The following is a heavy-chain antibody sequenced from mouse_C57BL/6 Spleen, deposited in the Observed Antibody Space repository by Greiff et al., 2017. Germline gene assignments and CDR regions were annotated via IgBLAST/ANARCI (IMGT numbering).Heavy chain of an antibody. CDR3: ARGDSLYYGCSSAWFAY. CDR1: GFNIKDYY. Sequence: EVMLVESGAELVKPGASVKLSCTASGFNIKDYYMHWVKQRTEQGLEWIGRIDPEDGETKYAPKFQGKATITADTSSNTAYLQLSSLTSEDTAVYSCARGDSLYYGCSSAWFAYWGQGTLVTVSA. V-gene: IGHV14-2*01. J-gene: IGHJ3*01. CDR2: IDPEDGET. D-gene: IGHD1-1*01.